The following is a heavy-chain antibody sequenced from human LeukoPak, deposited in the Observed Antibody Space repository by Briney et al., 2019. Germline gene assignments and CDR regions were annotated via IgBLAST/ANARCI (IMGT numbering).Heavy chain of an antibody. CDR3: AREGYSSSWYVIQH. Sequence: GASVKVSCKASGGTFSSYAISWVRQAPGQGLEWMGRIIPVLGIANYAQKFQGRVTITAVKSTSTAYMELSSLRSEDTAVYYCAREGYSSSWYVIQHWGQGTLVTVSS. D-gene: IGHD6-13*01. CDR2: IIPVLGIA. V-gene: IGHV1-69*04. CDR1: GGTFSSYA. J-gene: IGHJ1*01.